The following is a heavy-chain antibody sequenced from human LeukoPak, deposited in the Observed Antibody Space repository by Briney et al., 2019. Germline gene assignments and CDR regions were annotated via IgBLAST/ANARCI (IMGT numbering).Heavy chain of an antibody. CDR2: ISWNSGSI. V-gene: IGHV3-9*01. J-gene: IGHJ6*02. Sequence: GRSLRLSCAASGFTFDDYAMHWVRQAPGRGLEWVSGISWNSGSIGYADSVKGRFTISRDNAKNTLYLQMNSLRAEDTAVYYCAREYYYNIDVWGQGTTVTVSS. CDR1: GFTFDDYA. CDR3: AREYYYNIDV.